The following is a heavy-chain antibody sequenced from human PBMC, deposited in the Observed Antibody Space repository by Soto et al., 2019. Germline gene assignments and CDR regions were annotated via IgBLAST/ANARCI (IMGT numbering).Heavy chain of an antibody. J-gene: IGHJ3*02. CDR1: GFTFSGSA. D-gene: IGHD2-8*01. CDR3: TTLGYCTKGEFSTVDI. CDR2: IRSKANSYAT. V-gene: IGHV3-73*01. Sequence: EVQLVESGGGLVQPGGSLKLSCAASGFTFSGSAMHWVRQASGKGLEWVGRIRSKANSYATAYAASVQGRFTISRDDSKNTAYLQVNGLKTEDTAVYYCTTLGYCTKGEFSTVDIWGQGTMVTVSS.